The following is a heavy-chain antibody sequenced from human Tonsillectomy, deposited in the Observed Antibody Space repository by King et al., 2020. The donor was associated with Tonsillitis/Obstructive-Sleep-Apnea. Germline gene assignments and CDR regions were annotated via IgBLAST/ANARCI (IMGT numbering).Heavy chain of an antibody. CDR1: GGTLSSYA. J-gene: IGHJ5*02. D-gene: IGHD1-1*01. CDR2: IIPILGRA. Sequence: QLVQSGAEVKKPGSSVKVSCKASGGTLSSYAISWMRQAPGQGLEWMGRIIPILGRANYAQKFQGRVTITADKTTRTAYMEVGSLASEDTAVYSCARVTGGTTGVWFDPWGQGTVVTVSP. CDR3: ARVTGGTTGVWFDP. V-gene: IGHV1-69*09.